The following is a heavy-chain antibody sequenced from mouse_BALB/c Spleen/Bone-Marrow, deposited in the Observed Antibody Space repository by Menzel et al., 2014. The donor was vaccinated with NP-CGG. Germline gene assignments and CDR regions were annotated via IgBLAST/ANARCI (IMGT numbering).Heavy chain of an antibody. V-gene: IGHV5-6-3*01. Sequence: DVKLVESGGGLVQPGGSLKLSCAASGFTFSNYGMSWVRQTPDKRLEFVATINTNGGEIYYPDSVKGRFTISRDNAKNTLYLQMRGLKSEDTAMYYCARGDDYVSWFAYWGQGTLVTVSA. D-gene: IGHD2-4*01. CDR1: GFTFSNYG. CDR3: ARGDDYVSWFAY. CDR2: INTNGGEI. J-gene: IGHJ3*01.